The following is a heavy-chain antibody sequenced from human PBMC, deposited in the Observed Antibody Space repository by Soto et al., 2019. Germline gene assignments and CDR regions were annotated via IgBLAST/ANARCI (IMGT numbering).Heavy chain of an antibody. Sequence: ASVKVSCKASGYTFTGYYMHWVRQAPGQGLEWMGWINPNSGGTNYAQKFQGRVTMTRDTSISTAYMELSRLRSDDTAVYYCARDAHGDLVATISIAYGMDVWGQGTTVTVSS. CDR3: ARDAHGDLVATISIAYGMDV. CDR1: GYTFTGYY. V-gene: IGHV1-2*02. J-gene: IGHJ6*02. D-gene: IGHD5-12*01. CDR2: INPNSGGT.